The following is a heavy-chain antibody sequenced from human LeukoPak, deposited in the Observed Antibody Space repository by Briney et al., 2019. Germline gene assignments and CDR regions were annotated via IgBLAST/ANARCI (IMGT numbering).Heavy chain of an antibody. CDR1: GFTFSSYE. CDR2: ISSSGSTI. J-gene: IGHJ2*01. CDR3: TTGLLVGPKGFFDL. V-gene: IGHV3-48*03. D-gene: IGHD2-15*01. Sequence: GGSLRLSCAASGFTFSSYEMNWVRQAPGKGLEWVSYISSSGSTIYYADSVKGRFTISRDNAKNSLYLQMNSLKTEDTAVYYCTTGLLVGPKGFFDLWGRGTLVTVSS.